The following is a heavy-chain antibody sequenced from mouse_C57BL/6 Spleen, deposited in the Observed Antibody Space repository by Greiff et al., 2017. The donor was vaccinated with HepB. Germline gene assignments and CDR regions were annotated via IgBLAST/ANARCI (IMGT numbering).Heavy chain of an antibody. CDR3: AIRTNYDDSVDYSGMDY. J-gene: IGHJ4*01. Sequence: QVQLQQPGAELVKPGASVKVSCKASGYTFTSYWMHWVKQRPGQGLEWIGRIHPSDGDTNYNQKFKGKTTLTVDKSSSTAYMQPSSLTSEDSADYCCAIRTNYDDSVDYSGMDYWGQGTSVTVSS. CDR2: IHPSDGDT. D-gene: IGHD5-5*01. CDR1: GYTFTSYW. V-gene: IGHV1-74*01.